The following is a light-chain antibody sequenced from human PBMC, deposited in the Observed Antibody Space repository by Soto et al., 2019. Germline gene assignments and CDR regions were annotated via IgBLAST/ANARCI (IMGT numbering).Light chain of an antibody. CDR3: SSYTNSSSWV. Sequence: SVLTQPASVSGSPGQSITISCTGTSSDVGGYNYVSWYQHHPGKAPKLMIYEVSNRPSGVSNRFSGSKSGNTASLTISGLQAEDEADYYCSSYTNSSSWVFGGGTKVTVL. J-gene: IGLJ2*01. CDR2: EVS. V-gene: IGLV2-14*01. CDR1: SSDVGGYNY.